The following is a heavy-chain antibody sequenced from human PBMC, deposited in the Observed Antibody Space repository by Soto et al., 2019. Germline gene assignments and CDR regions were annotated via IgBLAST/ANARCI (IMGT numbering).Heavy chain of an antibody. CDR3: ARVSDSGSYFTFDY. J-gene: IGHJ4*02. CDR2: IYYSGST. Sequence: QVQLQESGPGLVKPSQTLSLTCTVSGGSISSGGYYWTWLRQHPGKGLEWIGYIYYSGSTYYNPSLKSRITISVDTSKDQFSLKLSSVTAADTAVYYCARVSDSGSYFTFDYWGQGTLVTVSS. CDR1: GGSISSGGYY. V-gene: IGHV4-31*03. D-gene: IGHD1-26*01.